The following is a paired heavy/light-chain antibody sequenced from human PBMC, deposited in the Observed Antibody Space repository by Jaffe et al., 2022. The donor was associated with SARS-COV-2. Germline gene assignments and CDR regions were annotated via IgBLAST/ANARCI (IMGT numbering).Heavy chain of an antibody. CDR2: LSYSGSA. Sequence: QVQLQESGPGLVKPSETLSLTCSVSSGSVDTGSYHWFWIRQTPGKGLEWIGRLSYSGSATYGPSLKSRATISVGTSKNQFSLKLSSVTAADTAMYYCARARGFPTFDIEIWGQGTMVTVSS. CDR1: SGSVDTGSYH. CDR3: ARARGFPTFDIEI. V-gene: IGHV4-61*01. J-gene: IGHJ3*02. D-gene: IGHD3-9*01.
Light chain of an antibody. Sequence: QTVVTQEPSLSVSPGGTVTLTCGLNSGSVSTNYYPSWYRQTPGQAPRTLIYSTNTRSPGVPDRLSGSILGNKAALTITGAQADDESDYYCALFMGSGVWMFGGGTRLTVL. CDR2: STN. CDR1: SGSVSTNYY. CDR3: ALFMGSGVWM. J-gene: IGLJ3*02. V-gene: IGLV8-61*01.